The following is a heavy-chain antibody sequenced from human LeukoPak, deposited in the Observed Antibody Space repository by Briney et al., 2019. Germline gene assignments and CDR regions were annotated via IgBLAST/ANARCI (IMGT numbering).Heavy chain of an antibody. J-gene: IGHJ4*02. V-gene: IGHV4-39*07. CDR1: GGSISSNSYY. D-gene: IGHD5-18*01. Sequence: SETLSLTCTVSGGSISSNSYYWGWIRQPPGKGLEWIGSVYYSGSTYYNPSLKSRVTISVDTSKNQFSLKLSSVTAADTAVYYCARSRGYSVTADYWGQGTLVTVSS. CDR3: ARSRGYSVTADY. CDR2: VYYSGST.